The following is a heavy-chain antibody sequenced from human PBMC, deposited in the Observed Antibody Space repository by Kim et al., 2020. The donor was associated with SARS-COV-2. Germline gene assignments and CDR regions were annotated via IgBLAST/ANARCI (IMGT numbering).Heavy chain of an antibody. Sequence: SETLSLTCAVYGGSFSGYYWSWIRQPPGKGLEWIGEINHSGSTNYNPSLKSRVTISVDTSKNQFSLKLSSVTAADTAVYYCARGPTTGYGDYAYYYGMDVWGQGTTVTVSS. D-gene: IGHD4-17*01. CDR1: GGSFSGYY. J-gene: IGHJ6*02. V-gene: IGHV4-34*01. CDR3: ARGPTTGYGDYAYYYGMDV. CDR2: INHSGST.